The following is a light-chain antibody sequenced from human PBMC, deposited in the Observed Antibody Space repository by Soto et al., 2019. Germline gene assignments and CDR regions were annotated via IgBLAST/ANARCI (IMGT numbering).Light chain of an antibody. CDR2: EVS. J-gene: IGLJ2*01. CDR3: SSYTRNSTLV. V-gene: IGLV2-14*01. Sequence: QSVLTQPASVSGSPGQSITISCTGTSSDVGGYNYVSWYQQRPGKAPKLMIYEVSNRPSGVSNRFSGSKSGNTASLTISGLQAEDEADYYCSSYTRNSTLVFGGGTKLTVL. CDR1: SSDVGGYNY.